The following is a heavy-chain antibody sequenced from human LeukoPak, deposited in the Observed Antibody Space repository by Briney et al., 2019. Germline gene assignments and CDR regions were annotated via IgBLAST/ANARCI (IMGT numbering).Heavy chain of an antibody. D-gene: IGHD6-19*01. Sequence: GGSLRLSCAASGFTFSSYVMHWVRQAPGQGLEWVALISNDGSSKYYADSVEGRFTISRDNYKNTLYLQLSSLRTEDTAVYYCARGGSDWYNGDYWGQGTLVTVSS. CDR3: ARGGSDWYNGDY. CDR1: GFTFSSYV. V-gene: IGHV3-30-3*01. CDR2: ISNDGSSK. J-gene: IGHJ4*02.